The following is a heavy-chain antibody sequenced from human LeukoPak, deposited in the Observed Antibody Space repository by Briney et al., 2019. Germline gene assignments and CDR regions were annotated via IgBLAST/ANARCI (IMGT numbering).Heavy chain of an antibody. Sequence: ASVKVSCKASGGTFSSYAISWVRQAPGQGLEWMGWISAYNGNTNYAQKVQGRVTMTTDTSTSTAYMELRSLRSDDTALYYCARVKALYCSSTSCYRGAFDIWGQGTMVTVSS. J-gene: IGHJ3*02. CDR1: GGTFSSYA. D-gene: IGHD2-2*02. V-gene: IGHV1-18*01. CDR3: ARVKALYCSSTSCYRGAFDI. CDR2: ISAYNGNT.